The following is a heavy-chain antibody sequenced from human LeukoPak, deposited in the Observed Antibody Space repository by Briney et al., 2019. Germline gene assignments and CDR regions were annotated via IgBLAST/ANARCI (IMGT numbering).Heavy chain of an antibody. CDR3: ARDQLDTAPL. J-gene: IGHJ4*02. Sequence: ASVKVSCKASGYTFTGYYMHWVRQAPGQGLEWMGWINPNSGGTNYAQKFQGRVTITADESTSTAYMELSSLRSEDTAVYYCARDQLDTAPLWGQGTLVTVSS. V-gene: IGHV1-2*02. CDR1: GYTFTGYY. D-gene: IGHD5-18*01. CDR2: INPNSGGT.